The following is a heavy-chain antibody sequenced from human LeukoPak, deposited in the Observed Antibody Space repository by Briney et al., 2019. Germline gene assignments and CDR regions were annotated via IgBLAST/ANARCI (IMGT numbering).Heavy chain of an antibody. CDR3: ARDVSIFGVVIIDY. CDR1: GGSISSSSYY. V-gene: IGHV4-39*07. Sequence: PSETLSLTCTVSGGSISSSSYYWGWIRQPPGKGLGWIGSIYYSGSTYYNPSLKSRVTISVDTSKNQFSLKLSSVTAADTAVYYCARDVSIFGVVIIDYWGQGTLVTVSS. J-gene: IGHJ4*02. D-gene: IGHD3-3*01. CDR2: IYYSGST.